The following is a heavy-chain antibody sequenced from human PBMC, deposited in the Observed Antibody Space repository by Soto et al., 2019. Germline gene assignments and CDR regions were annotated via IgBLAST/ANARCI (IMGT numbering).Heavy chain of an antibody. J-gene: IGHJ6*02. D-gene: IGHD6-19*01. Sequence: GASVKVSCKASGYTFTSYGISWVRQAPGQGLEWMGWISAYNGNTNYAQKLQGRVTMTTDTSTSTAYMELRSLRSDDTAVYYCARDGTHIAVAGIADYYYYYGMDVWGQGTTVTVSS. V-gene: IGHV1-18*01. CDR1: GYTFTSYG. CDR2: ISAYNGNT. CDR3: ARDGTHIAVAGIADYYYYYGMDV.